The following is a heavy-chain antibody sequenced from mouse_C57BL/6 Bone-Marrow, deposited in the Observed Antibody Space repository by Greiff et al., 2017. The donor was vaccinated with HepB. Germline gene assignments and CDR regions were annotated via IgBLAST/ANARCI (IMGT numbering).Heavy chain of an antibody. Sequence: EVQLQESGTVLPSPGASVKISCKPSGSPFPSYWMPWVNQRPGQGLEWIGAIYPGNSDPSYNQKFKGKAKLTAVTSASTAYMELSSLTNEDSAVYYCTRNYDLDYWGQGTSVTVSS. CDR2: IYPGNSDP. J-gene: IGHJ4*01. V-gene: IGHV1-5*01. CDR1: GSPFPSYW. CDR3: TRNYDLDY.